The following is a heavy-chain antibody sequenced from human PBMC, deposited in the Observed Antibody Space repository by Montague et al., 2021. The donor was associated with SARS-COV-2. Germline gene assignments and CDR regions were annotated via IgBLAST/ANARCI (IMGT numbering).Heavy chain of an antibody. Sequence: EKKKYYTDSVKVRFTMSRDNSKNTLSLQMNGLRDEDTAVYYCARGLQQGSNFDYWGQGTLVTVSS. CDR3: ARGLQQGSNFDY. J-gene: IGHJ4*02. V-gene: IGHV3-33*01. D-gene: IGHD6-13*01. CDR2: EKKK.